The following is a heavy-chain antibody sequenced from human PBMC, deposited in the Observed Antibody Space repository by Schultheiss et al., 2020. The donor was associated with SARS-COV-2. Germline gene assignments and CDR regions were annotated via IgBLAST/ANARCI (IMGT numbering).Heavy chain of an antibody. CDR2: ISYDGSNK. CDR1: GFTFSSYG. J-gene: IGHJ5*02. D-gene: IGHD6-6*01. Sequence: GGSLRLSCAASGFTFSSYGMHWVRQAPGKGLEWVAVISYDGSNKYYADSVKGRFTISRDNSKNTLYLQMNSLRAEDTAVYYCAKDRAAARLLDPWGQGTLVTVSS. V-gene: IGHV3-30*18. CDR3: AKDRAAARLLDP.